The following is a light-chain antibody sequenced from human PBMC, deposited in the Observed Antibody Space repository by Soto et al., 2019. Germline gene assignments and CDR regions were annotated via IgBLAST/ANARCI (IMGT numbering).Light chain of an antibody. J-gene: IGLJ1*01. Sequence: QPVLTQSPSASASLGASVKLTCTLSSGHSSYAIAWHQQQPEKGPRYLMKLNSGGSHSKGDGIPDRFSGSSSGAERYLIISSLQSEDEADYYCQTWGTGIHVFGTGTKVTVL. CDR3: QTWGTGIHV. CDR1: SGHSSYA. V-gene: IGLV4-69*01. CDR2: LNSGGSH.